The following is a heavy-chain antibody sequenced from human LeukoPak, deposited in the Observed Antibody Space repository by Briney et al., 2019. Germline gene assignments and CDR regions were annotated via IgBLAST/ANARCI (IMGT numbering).Heavy chain of an antibody. D-gene: IGHD6-19*01. J-gene: IGHJ4*02. CDR3: ARGRAWYMDY. V-gene: IGHV4-59*01. CDR1: GDSISSYY. Sequence: PSETLFLTCTVSGDSISSYYWSWIRQPPGKGLEWIGYIYYSGSTNYNPSLKSRVTISVDTSKNQFSLKLSSVTAADTAVYYCARGRAWYMDYWGQGTLVTVSS. CDR2: IYYSGST.